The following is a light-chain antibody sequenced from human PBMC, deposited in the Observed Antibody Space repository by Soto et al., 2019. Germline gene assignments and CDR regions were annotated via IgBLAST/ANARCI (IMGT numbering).Light chain of an antibody. Sequence: EIVMSQSPATLSVSPGERATLSSRASQSVSSNIAWYQQKPGQAPRLLIYGASTRATGIAARFSGSGSGTEFTLTISILQSEDFAVYYCQQYNNWPPLITFGQGTRLEIK. CDR2: GAS. V-gene: IGKV3-15*01. CDR3: QQYNNWPPLIT. CDR1: QSVSSN. J-gene: IGKJ5*01.